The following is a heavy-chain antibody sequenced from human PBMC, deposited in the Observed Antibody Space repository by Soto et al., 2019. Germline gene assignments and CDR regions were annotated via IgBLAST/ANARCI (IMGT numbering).Heavy chain of an antibody. Sequence: GSGPTLVNPTQTLTLTCTFSGFSLSTSGMRVSWIRQPPGKALEWLARIDWDDDKFYSTSLKTRLTISKDTSKNQVVLTMTNMDPVDTATYYCARSKGYSLASDAFDIWGQGTMVTVSS. CDR2: IDWDDDK. D-gene: IGHD5-18*01. CDR3: ARSKGYSLASDAFDI. CDR1: GFSLSTSGMR. V-gene: IGHV2-70*04. J-gene: IGHJ3*02.